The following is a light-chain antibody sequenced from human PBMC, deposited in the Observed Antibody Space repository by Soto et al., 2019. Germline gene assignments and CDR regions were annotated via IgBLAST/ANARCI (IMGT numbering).Light chain of an antibody. CDR2: EVS. V-gene: IGLV2-8*01. J-gene: IGLJ3*02. CDR1: SSDVGGYNY. Sequence: QSALTQPASVSGSPGQSITISCTGTSSDVGGYNYVSWYQQHPGKAPKLMIYEVSKRPSRVPDRFSGSKSGNTASLTVSGLQAEDEADYYCNSYAGSNNWVFGGGTKLTVL. CDR3: NSYAGSNNWV.